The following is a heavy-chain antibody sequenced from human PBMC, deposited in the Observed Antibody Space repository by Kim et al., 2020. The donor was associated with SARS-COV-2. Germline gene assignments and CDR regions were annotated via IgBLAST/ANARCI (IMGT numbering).Heavy chain of an antibody. D-gene: IGHD6-13*01. CDR1: GGSFSGYY. J-gene: IGHJ4*02. V-gene: IGHV4-34*01. CDR3: ARKVTQLGTDY. CDR2: INHSGST. Sequence: SETLSLTCAVYGGSFSGYYWSWIRQPPGKGLEWIGEINHSGSTNYNPSLKSRVTISVDTSKNQFSLKLSSVTAADTAVYYCARKVTQLGTDYWGQGTLVTVSS.